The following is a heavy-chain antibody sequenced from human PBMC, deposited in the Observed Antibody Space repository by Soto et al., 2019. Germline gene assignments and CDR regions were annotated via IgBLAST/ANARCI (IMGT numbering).Heavy chain of an antibody. D-gene: IGHD4-17*01. CDR3: ARATRLRPRKFDY. V-gene: IGHV4-34*01. J-gene: IGHJ4*02. CDR1: GGSFSGYY. CDR2: INHSGST. Sequence: QVQLQQWGAGLLKPSETLSLTCAVYGGSFSGYYWSWIRQPPGKGLEWIGEINHSGSTNYNPSLKSRVTISVDTSKNQFSLKLSSVTAADTAVYYCARATRLRPRKFDYWGQGTLVTVSS.